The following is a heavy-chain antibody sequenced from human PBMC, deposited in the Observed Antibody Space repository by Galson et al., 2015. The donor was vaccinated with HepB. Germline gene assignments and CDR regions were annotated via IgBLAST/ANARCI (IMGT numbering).Heavy chain of an antibody. CDR3: AMGAVAGTYYFDY. D-gene: IGHD6-19*01. CDR2: ISSSSSYI. V-gene: IGHV3-21*01. CDR1: GFTFSTYS. J-gene: IGHJ4*02. Sequence: SLRLSCAASGFTFSTYSMNWVRQAPGKGLEWVSSISSSSSYIYYADSVKGRFTISRDNAKNSLYLQMNSLRAEDTAVYYCAMGAVAGTYYFDYWGQGTLVTVSS.